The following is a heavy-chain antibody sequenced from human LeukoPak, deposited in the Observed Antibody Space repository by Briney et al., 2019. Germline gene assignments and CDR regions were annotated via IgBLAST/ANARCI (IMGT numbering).Heavy chain of an antibody. D-gene: IGHD2-15*01. CDR1: GFTFSRYG. CDR2: IWYDGSNK. Sequence: GRSLGLSCAASGFTFSRYGMNWVRQAPGKGLEWVANIWYDGSNKYYRDSLKGRLTISRDNAKNTLYLQMDSLRAEDTAVYYCAREIDCSGGACYSVLGYWGQGTLVIVSS. J-gene: IGHJ4*02. CDR3: AREIDCSGGACYSVLGY. V-gene: IGHV3-33*01.